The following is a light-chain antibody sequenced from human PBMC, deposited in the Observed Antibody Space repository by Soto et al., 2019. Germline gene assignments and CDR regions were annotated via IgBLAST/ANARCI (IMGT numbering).Light chain of an antibody. Sequence: QSALTQPPSAPGSPGQSVTISCTGTSSDVGAYDYVSWYQQHPGKAPKLMIYEVSQRPSGVPDRFSGSKSGNTASLTISGLQAEDEGDYYCSSFAGINNLLFGGGTKLTVL. V-gene: IGLV2-8*01. CDR3: SSFAGINNLL. CDR2: EVS. J-gene: IGLJ2*01. CDR1: SSDVGAYDY.